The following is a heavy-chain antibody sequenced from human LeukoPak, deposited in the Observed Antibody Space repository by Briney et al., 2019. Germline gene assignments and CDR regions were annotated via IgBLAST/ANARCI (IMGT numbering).Heavy chain of an antibody. CDR1: GYTFTSYG. Sequence: ASVKVSCKASGYTFTSYGISWVRQAPGQGLEWMGWISAYNGNTNYAQKLQGRVTMTTDTSTSTAYMELRSLRSDDTAVYYCARGRYYYDSSGQTCFDYWGQGTLVTVSS. D-gene: IGHD3-22*01. CDR3: ARGRYYYDSSGQTCFDY. J-gene: IGHJ4*02. V-gene: IGHV1-18*01. CDR2: ISAYNGNT.